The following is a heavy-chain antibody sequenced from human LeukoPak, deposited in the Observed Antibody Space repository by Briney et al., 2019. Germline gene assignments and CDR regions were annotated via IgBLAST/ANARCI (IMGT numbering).Heavy chain of an antibody. Sequence: PGGSLRLSCAASGFRFDDYGMSWVRHVPGKGLEWVSGTNWDGASTGYADSVKGRFTISRVNVKNFLYLQMNSLRAEDTALYFCGRVYCSTTSCYDYYDYYMDVWGKGTTVTVSS. D-gene: IGHD2-2*01. CDR3: GRVYCSTTSCYDYYDYYMDV. CDR2: TNWDGAST. CDR1: GFRFDDYG. J-gene: IGHJ6*03. V-gene: IGHV3-20*04.